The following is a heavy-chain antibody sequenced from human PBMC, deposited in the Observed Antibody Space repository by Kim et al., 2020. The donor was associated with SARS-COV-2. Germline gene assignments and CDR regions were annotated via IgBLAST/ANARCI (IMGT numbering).Heavy chain of an antibody. V-gene: IGHV4-34*01. CDR3: ARTQIGTDRRYYYYGSGSYPLASSMDV. CDR1: GGSFSGYY. D-gene: IGHD3-10*01. J-gene: IGHJ6*02. CDR2: INHSGST. Sequence: SETLSLTCAVYGGSFSGYYWSWIRQPPGKGLAWIGEINHSGSTNYNPSLKSRVIISVDTSKNQFSLKLSSMTAADTAVYYCARTQIGTDRRYYYYGSGSYPLASSMDVWGHGSTVTVSS.